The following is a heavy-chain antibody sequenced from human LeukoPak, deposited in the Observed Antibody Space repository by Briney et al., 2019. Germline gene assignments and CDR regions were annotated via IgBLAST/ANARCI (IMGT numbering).Heavy chain of an antibody. CDR3: ARHAWGSSWYYLFDP. V-gene: IGHV4-39*01. J-gene: IGHJ5*02. CDR1: GGSISSSSHY. D-gene: IGHD6-13*01. CDR2: IYECGST. Sequence: SETLSLTCTGSGGSISSSSHYWVWIRQPPGKGLEWLGRIYECGSTYYNPSLKSRVTISVDTSKSQFSLKLTSKTAADTAVYSCARHAWGSSWYYLFDPWGQGTLVTVSS.